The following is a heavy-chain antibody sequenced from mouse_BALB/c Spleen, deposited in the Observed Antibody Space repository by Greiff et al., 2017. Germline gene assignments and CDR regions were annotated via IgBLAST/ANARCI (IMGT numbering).Heavy chain of an antibody. CDR2: ISDGGSYT. V-gene: IGHV5-4*02. J-gene: IGHJ3*01. Sequence: EVMLVESGGGLVKPGGSLKLSCAASGFTFSDYYMYWVRQTPEKRLEWVATISDGGSYTYYPDSVKGRFTISRDNAKNNLYLQMSSLKSEDTAMYYCARESRREAWFAYWGQGTLVTVSA. CDR3: ARESRREAWFAY. CDR1: GFTFSDYY.